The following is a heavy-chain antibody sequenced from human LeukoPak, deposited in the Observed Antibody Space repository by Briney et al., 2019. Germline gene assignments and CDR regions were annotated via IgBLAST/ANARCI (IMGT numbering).Heavy chain of an antibody. CDR2: ISNDGTTK. D-gene: IGHD3-9*01. J-gene: IGHJ5*02. CDR3: AKDRYYEIRGWFDP. V-gene: IGHV3-30*18. CDR1: GFTFSNYG. Sequence: GGSLRLSCAASGFTFSNYGLHWVRQAPGKGLEWVALISNDGTTKYYADSLKGRFTISRDNSKNSLYLQMNSLRVEDTAVYYCAKDRYYEIRGWFDPWGQGTLVTVSS.